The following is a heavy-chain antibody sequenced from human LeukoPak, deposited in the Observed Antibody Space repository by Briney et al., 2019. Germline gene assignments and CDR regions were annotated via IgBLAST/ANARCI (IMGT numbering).Heavy chain of an antibody. CDR3: ARTYYDFWSGYSPPNWFDP. V-gene: IGHV4-59*01. CDR1: GGSISSYY. J-gene: IGHJ5*02. CDR2: IYYSGST. D-gene: IGHD3-3*01. Sequence: PSETLSLTCTVSGGSISSYYWSWIRQPPGKGLEWVGYIYYSGSTNYNPSLKSRVTISVDTSKNQFSLKLSSVTAADTAVYYCARTYYDFWSGYSPPNWFDPWGQGTLVTVSS.